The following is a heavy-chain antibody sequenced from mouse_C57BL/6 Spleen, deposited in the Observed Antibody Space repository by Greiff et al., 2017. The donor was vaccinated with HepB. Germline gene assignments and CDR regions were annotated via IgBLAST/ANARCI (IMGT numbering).Heavy chain of an antibody. D-gene: IGHD1-1*01. V-gene: IGHV1-61*01. CDR3: AREGYYGSREVYAMDY. J-gene: IGHJ4*01. Sequence: QVQLQQPGAELVRPGSSVKLSCKASGYSFTSYGMDWVKQRPGQGLEWMGNIYPADSETHYNQMFKDMAILTVDKYSNTVYMQIRNLTSEDSAVYYCAREGYYGSREVYAMDYWGQGTSVTVSS. CDR2: IYPADSET. CDR1: GYSFTSYG.